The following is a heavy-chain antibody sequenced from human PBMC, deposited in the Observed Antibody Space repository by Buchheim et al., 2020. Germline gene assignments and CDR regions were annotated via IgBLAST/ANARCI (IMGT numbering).Heavy chain of an antibody. CDR3: AKDSNYDYVWGSSFDY. CDR2: ISGSGGST. J-gene: IGHJ4*02. Sequence: EVQLLESGGGLVQPGGSLRLSCAASGFTFSSYAMSWVRQAPGKGLEWVSVISGSGGSTYYADSVKGRFTISRDTSKNTLYLQMNSLRAEDTAVYSCAKDSNYDYVWGSSFDYWGQGTL. D-gene: IGHD3-16*01. V-gene: IGHV3-23*01. CDR1: GFTFSSYA.